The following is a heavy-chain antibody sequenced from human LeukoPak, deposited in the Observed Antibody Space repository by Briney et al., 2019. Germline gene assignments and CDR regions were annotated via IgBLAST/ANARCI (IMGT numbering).Heavy chain of an antibody. Sequence: GGSLRLSCAASGFTFSSYAMSWVRQAPGKGLEWVSAISGSGGSTYYADSVKGRFTISRDNSKNTLYLQMNSLRAEDTAVYYCAKDSCYGSGSYQVDYWGQGTLVTVSS. D-gene: IGHD3-10*01. V-gene: IGHV3-23*01. CDR1: GFTFSSYA. CDR2: ISGSGGST. J-gene: IGHJ4*02. CDR3: AKDSCYGSGSYQVDY.